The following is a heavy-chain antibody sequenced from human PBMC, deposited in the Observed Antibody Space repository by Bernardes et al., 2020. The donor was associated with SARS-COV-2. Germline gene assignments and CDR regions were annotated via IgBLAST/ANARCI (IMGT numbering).Heavy chain of an antibody. J-gene: IGHJ5*02. CDR1: GGSISSYY. CDR2: IYYSGGT. CDR3: ARQRADYDFWSGYYRRGNWFDP. Sequence: SETLSLTCTVSGGSISSYYWSWIRQPPGKGLEWIGYIYYSGGTSYNPSLKSRVTISVDTSKNQFSLKLSSVTAADTAVYYCARQRADYDFWSGYYRRGNWFDPWGQGTLVTVSS. D-gene: IGHD3-3*01. V-gene: IGHV4-59*08.